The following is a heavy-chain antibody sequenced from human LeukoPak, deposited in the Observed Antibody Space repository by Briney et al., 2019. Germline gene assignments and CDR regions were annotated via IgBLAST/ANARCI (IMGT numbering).Heavy chain of an antibody. J-gene: IGHJ6*03. CDR1: GGSISSSSYF. Sequence: PSETLSLTCSVSGGSISSSSYFWGWIRQPPGKGLEWIASVHYSGSTYYNPSLKSRLTISVDTSKNQFSLKLSSVTAADTAVYYCARHKDYYYSYMDVWGKGTTVTISS. V-gene: IGHV4-39*01. CDR3: ARHKDYYYSYMDV. CDR2: VHYSGST.